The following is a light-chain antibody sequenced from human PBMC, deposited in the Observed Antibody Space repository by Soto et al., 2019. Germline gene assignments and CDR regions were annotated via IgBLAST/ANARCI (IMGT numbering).Light chain of an antibody. CDR2: RRN. J-gene: IGLJ2*01. V-gene: IGLV1-47*01. CDR3: SPWDDSLSAHVL. Sequence: QSVLTQPPSASGTPGQRVTISCSGSSSNIGSNYIYWYHHLPGTAPKLLIYRRNQRPSGVPDRLSGSKSGTSASQAISGLRSEGEADYFRSPWDDSLSAHVLFGGGTKLTVL. CDR1: SSNIGSNY.